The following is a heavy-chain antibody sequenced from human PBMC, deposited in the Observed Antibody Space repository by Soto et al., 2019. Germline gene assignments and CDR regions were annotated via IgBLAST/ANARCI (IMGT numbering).Heavy chain of an antibody. CDR1: GFTFSDYD. Sequence: GGSLRLSCAASGFTFSDYDMHLVRQATGKSLEWVSAIGTPGDTYYTGSVKGRFTISRENAKNSLYLQMNSLRPGDTAVYYCARARGGEWFGEQLSWGQGVLVTVSS. D-gene: IGHD3-10*01. CDR2: IGTPGDT. J-gene: IGHJ4*02. V-gene: IGHV3-13*04. CDR3: ARARGGEWFGEQLS.